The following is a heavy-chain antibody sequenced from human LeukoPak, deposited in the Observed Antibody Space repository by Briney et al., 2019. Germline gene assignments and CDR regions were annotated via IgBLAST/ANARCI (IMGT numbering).Heavy chain of an antibody. J-gene: IGHJ6*02. Sequence: GGSLRLFCAPSSFTFSNYAMSWVRQAPGKGLEWVSAITGSGDRSYYADSVKGRFTISRDNSKNTLYLQMNTVRADDTAVYYCAKVLYDSSGDYYRYYGMDVWGQGTTFTASS. CDR1: SFTFSNYA. D-gene: IGHD3-22*01. CDR3: AKVLYDSSGDYYRYYGMDV. CDR2: ITGSGDRS. V-gene: IGHV3-23*01.